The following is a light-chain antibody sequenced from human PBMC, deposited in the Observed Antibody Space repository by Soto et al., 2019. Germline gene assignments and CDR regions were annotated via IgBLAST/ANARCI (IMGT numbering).Light chain of an antibody. V-gene: IGKV3-15*01. J-gene: IGKJ1*01. CDR1: QSVDIN. CDR3: QQDSSRPRT. Sequence: MIITHPAATLWSSAEERGTHSYRASQSVDINLAWYQQKPGQAPRLLIYGASTRATDMPGRFSGRGAGAEFTLTICSLQSEEFAVYYCQQDSSRPRTFGQGTKVDIK. CDR2: GAS.